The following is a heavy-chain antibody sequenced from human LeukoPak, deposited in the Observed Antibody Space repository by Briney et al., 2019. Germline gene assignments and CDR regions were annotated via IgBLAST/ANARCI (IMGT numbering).Heavy chain of an antibody. D-gene: IGHD5-12*01. CDR1: GGSISSYY. Sequence: SETLSLTCTVSGGSISSYYWSWIRQPPGKGLEWIGYIYYSGSTNYNPSLKSRVTISVDTSKNQFSLKLSSVTAADTAVYYCAGQEMASVDFDIWGQGTMVTVSS. CDR3: AGQEMASVDFDI. V-gene: IGHV4-59*08. CDR2: IYYSGST. J-gene: IGHJ3*02.